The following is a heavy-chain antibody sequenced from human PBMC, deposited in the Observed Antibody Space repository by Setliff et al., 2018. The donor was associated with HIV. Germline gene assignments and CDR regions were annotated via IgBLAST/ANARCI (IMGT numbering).Heavy chain of an antibody. D-gene: IGHD3-3*01. Sequence: GASVKVSCKASGYTFTRYYMHWVRQAPGQGLEWMGMISPSGISTSYAQKFQGRVTITADESTSTVHMELSSLTSEDTAVYYCARDVYFTFSGEVIRHYLDVWGKGTTVTVSS. V-gene: IGHV1-46*01. J-gene: IGHJ6*03. CDR1: GYTFTRYY. CDR2: ISPSGIST. CDR3: ARDVYFTFSGEVIRHYLDV.